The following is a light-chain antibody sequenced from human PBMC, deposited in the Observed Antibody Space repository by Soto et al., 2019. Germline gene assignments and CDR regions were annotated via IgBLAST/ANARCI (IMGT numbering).Light chain of an antibody. V-gene: IGKV3-11*01. CDR1: PSVTKS. J-gene: IGKJ1*01. CDR2: GAS. Sequence: EIVLTQSPATLSLSPGERATLFCRASPSVTKSLAWYQQKPGQAPRLLVYGASSRVTGTPDMFSGSGAGTDFTLTISRMEPEDDAVNYCQQYINWPPVTFGQGTRVDIK. CDR3: QQYINWPPVT.